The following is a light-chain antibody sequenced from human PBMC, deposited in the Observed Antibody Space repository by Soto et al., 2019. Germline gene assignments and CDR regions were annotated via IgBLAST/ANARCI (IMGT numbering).Light chain of an antibody. CDR2: GAT. V-gene: IGKV1-39*01. CDR3: QQCHATPLT. J-gene: IGKJ5*01. CDR1: KAISNY. Sequence: DIQMTQSPSSLSASVGDRVTITCRASKAISNYLNWYQQKPGKAPKLLIFGATTLQSGDPSRFSGSGYGTDCTLTISDLQPEDFAIYYCQQCHATPLTVGQGTRLEI.